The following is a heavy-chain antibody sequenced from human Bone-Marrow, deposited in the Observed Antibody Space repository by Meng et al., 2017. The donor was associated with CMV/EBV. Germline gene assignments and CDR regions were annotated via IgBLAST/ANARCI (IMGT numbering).Heavy chain of an antibody. CDR3: AREWGGKLESKYYGMDV. CDR2: INPNSGGT. J-gene: IGHJ6*02. CDR1: GYTFTGYY. D-gene: IGHD1-1*01. V-gene: IGHV1-2*02. Sequence: ASVKVSCKASGYTFTGYYMHWVRQAPGQGLEWMGWINPNSGGTNYAQKFQGRVTMTRDTSNSTAYMELSRLRSDGTAEYYCAREWGGKLESKYYGMDVWGQGTTVTVSS.